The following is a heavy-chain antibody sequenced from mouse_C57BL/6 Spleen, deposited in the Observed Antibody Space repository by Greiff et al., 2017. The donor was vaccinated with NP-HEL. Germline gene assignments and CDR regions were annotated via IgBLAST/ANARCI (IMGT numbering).Heavy chain of an antibody. CDR3: AKITTVVARDYAMDY. CDR1: GYAFSSYW. V-gene: IGHV1-80*01. CDR2: IYPGDGDT. Sequence: VQLQQSGAELVKPGASVKISCKASGYAFSSYWMNWVKQRPGKGLEWIGQIYPGDGDTNYNGKFKGTATLTADKSSSTAYMQLSSLTSEDSAVYFCAKITTVVARDYAMDYWGQGTSVTVSS. D-gene: IGHD1-1*01. J-gene: IGHJ4*01.